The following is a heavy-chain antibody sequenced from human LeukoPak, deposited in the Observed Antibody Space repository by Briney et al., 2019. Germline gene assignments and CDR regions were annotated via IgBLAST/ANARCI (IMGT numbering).Heavy chain of an antibody. CDR1: GGSISSSSYY. CDR2: IYYSGST. V-gene: IGHV4-39*07. CDR3: ARDTIAAAPPNNYGMDV. J-gene: IGHJ6*02. Sequence: PSETLSLTCTVSGGSISSSSYYWGWIRQPRGKGLEWIGSIYYSGSTYYNPSLKSRVTISVDTSKNQFSLKLSSVTAADTAVYYCARDTIAAAPPNNYGMDVWGQGTTVTVSS. D-gene: IGHD6-13*01.